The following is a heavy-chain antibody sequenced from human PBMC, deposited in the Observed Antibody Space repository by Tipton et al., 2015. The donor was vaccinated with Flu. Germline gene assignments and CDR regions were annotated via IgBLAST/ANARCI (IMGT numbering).Heavy chain of an antibody. J-gene: IGHJ5*01. D-gene: IGHD2-2*01. V-gene: IGHV4-59*01. CDR2: IYYTGNP. CDR1: GGSMSQYY. CDR3: ARQIPAATKGRFDS. Sequence: TLSLTCTISGGSMSQYYWSWIRQSPGKGLEWIGYIYYTGNPNYNPSLRSRVTISVDTSKNQVSLKLTSVTAADTAMYYCARQIPAATKGRFDSWGQGTRVTVSS.